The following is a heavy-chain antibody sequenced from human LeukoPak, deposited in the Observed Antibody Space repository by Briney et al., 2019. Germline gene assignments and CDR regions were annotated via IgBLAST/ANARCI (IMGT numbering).Heavy chain of an antibody. J-gene: IGHJ4*02. CDR2: IYDSGST. CDR1: GGSTSSSTYY. CDR3: ARDRQYSGISSSRFDY. V-gene: IGHV4-39*07. D-gene: IGHD1-26*01. Sequence: SETLSLTCTVSGGSTSSSTYYWDWIRQPPGKGLEWIGNIYDSGSTHYNPSLKTRVTMSVDTSKNQFSLKLSSVTAADTAVYYCARDRQYSGISSSRFDYWGQGTLVTVSS.